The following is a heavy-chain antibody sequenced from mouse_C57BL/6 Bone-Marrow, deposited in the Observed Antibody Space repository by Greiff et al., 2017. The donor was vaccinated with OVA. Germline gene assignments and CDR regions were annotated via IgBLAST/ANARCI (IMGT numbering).Heavy chain of an antibody. CDR2: ISDGGSYT. CDR1: GFTFSSYS. V-gene: IGHV5-4*01. J-gene: IGHJ3*01. D-gene: IGHD2-2*01. Sequence: EVHLVESGGGLVKPGGSLKLSCAASGFTFSSYSMSWVRQTPEKRLEWVATISDGGSYTYYPDNLKGRFTISRDNAKNNRYLQMSHLKSEDTARYYCAREWLPAYWGQGTLVTVSA. CDR3: AREWLPAY.